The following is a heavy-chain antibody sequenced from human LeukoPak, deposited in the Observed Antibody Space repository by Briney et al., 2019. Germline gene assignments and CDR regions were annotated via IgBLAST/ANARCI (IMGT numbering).Heavy chain of an antibody. J-gene: IGHJ6*02. CDR3: ARDEYGTVTTWGDYYYGMDV. V-gene: IGHV3-30*03. CDR2: ISYDGSDK. Sequence: PGRSLRLSCVASGFTFSRNAMHWVRQAPGKGPEWVAIISYDGSDKYYADSVKGRFTISRDNSKNTLYLQMNSLRAEDTAVYYCARDEYGTVTTWGDYYYGMDVWGQGTTVTVSS. D-gene: IGHD4-17*01. CDR1: GFTFSRNA.